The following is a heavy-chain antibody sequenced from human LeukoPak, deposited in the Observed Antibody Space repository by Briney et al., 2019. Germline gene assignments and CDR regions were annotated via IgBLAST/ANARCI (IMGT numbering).Heavy chain of an antibody. CDR3: ARDLPSGGSYLYFDY. CDR1: GYTLTGYY. V-gene: IGHV1-2*02. Sequence: ASVKVSCKASGYTLTGYYMHWVRQAPGQGLEWMGWINPNSGGTNYAQKFQGRVTMTRDTSISTAYMELSRLRSDDTAVYYCARDLPSGGSYLYFDYWGQGTLVTVSS. CDR2: INPNSGGT. J-gene: IGHJ4*02. D-gene: IGHD1-26*01.